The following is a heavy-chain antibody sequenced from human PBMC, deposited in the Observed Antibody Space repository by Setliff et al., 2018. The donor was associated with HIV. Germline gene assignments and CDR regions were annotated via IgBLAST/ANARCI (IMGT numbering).Heavy chain of an antibody. CDR1: GGSISSGGYY. V-gene: IGHV4-31*03. CDR2: IYYSGGT. Sequence: SETLSLTCTVSGGSISSGGYYWSWIRQHPGKGLEWIGYIYYSGGTYYNPSLKSRVTISVDTSKNQFSLKLSSVTAADTAVYYRARVPTNPDFYYYYMDVWGKGTTVTVSS. CDR3: ARVPTNPDFYYYYMDV. J-gene: IGHJ6*03.